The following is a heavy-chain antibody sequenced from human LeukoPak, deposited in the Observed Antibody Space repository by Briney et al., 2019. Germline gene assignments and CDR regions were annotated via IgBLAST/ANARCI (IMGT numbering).Heavy chain of an antibody. V-gene: IGHV4-34*01. Sequence: PSETLSLTCAVYGGSFSGYYWSWIRQPPGKGLEWIGEINHSGSTNYNPSLKSRVTISVDTSKNQFSLKLSSVTAADTAVYYCARSRDSSGYCDYWGQGTLVTVSS. CDR3: ARSRDSSGYCDY. D-gene: IGHD3-22*01. J-gene: IGHJ4*02. CDR1: GGSFSGYY. CDR2: INHSGST.